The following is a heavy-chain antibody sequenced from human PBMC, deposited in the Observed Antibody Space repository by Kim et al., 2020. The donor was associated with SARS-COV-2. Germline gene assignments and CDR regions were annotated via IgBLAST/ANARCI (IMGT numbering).Heavy chain of an antibody. V-gene: IGHV4-39*01. Sequence: YYNPSLKSRVTISVDTSKNQFSLKLSSGTAADTAVYYCARWATVTTHFDYWGQGTLVTVSS. CDR3: ARWATVTTHFDY. J-gene: IGHJ4*02. D-gene: IGHD4-17*01.